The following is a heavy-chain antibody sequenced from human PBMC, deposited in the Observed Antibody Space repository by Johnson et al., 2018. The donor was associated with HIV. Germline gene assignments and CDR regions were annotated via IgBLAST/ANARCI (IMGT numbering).Heavy chain of an antibody. J-gene: IGHJ3*01. Sequence: QVQLVESGGGVVQPGRSLRLSCAASGFTFSTYGMHWVRQAPGKGLEWVAVMWYDGSNKYYADSVKGRFTISRDNSKNTLYLQMNSLRAEDTAVYYCAKDQGSSSWTNDAFDCWGQGTMVTVSS. D-gene: IGHD6-13*01. V-gene: IGHV3-33*06. CDR3: AKDQGSSSWTNDAFDC. CDR1: GFTFSTYG. CDR2: MWYDGSNK.